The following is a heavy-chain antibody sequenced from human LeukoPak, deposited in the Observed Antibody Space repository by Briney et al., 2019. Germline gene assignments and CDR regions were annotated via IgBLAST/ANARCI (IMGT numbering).Heavy chain of an antibody. CDR3: ARGHCYDSSGYFF. D-gene: IGHD3-22*01. Sequence: PSETLSLTCAVYGGSFSGYYWSWIRQPPGKGLEWIGEINHSGSTNYNPSLKSRVTISVDTSKNQFSLKLSSVTAADTAVYYCARGHCYDSSGYFFWGQGTLVTVSS. V-gene: IGHV4-34*01. CDR1: GGSFSGYY. CDR2: INHSGST. J-gene: IGHJ4*02.